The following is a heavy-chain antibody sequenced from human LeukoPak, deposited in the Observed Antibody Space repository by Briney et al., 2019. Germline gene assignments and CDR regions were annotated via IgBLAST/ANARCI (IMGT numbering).Heavy chain of an antibody. CDR3: ARHWGDSPNHSDDLYAFDI. CDR2: IYYSGST. CDR1: GDSISNYY. Sequence: SETLSLTCTVSGDSISNYYWSWIRQPPGKGLEWLGFIYYSGSTNYNPSLRGRVTISVDTYKNQFFLKLSSVTAADTAVYYCARHWGDSPNHSDDLYAFDIWGQGTMVTVSS. D-gene: IGHD1-14*01. J-gene: IGHJ3*02. V-gene: IGHV4-59*08.